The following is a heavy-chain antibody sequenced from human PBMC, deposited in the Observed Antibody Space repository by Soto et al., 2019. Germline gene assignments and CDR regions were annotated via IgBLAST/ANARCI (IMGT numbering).Heavy chain of an antibody. CDR2: ISYDGTNK. J-gene: IGHJ2*01. CDR1: GFTFSSYA. V-gene: IGHV3-30-3*01. D-gene: IGHD4-4*01. Sequence: QVQLVESGGGVVQPGRSLRLSCAASGFTFSSYAMHWVRQAPGKGLEWVAVISYDGTNKNYADSVKGRFTISRDNSKNTLFLQMYGRSAEGTDVYYSASPLWRDDYNWGYFDLWGRGTMVTVSS. CDR3: ASPLWRDDYNWGYFDL.